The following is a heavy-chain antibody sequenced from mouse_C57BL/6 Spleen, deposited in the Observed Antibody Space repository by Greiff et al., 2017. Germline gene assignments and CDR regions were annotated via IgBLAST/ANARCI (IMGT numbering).Heavy chain of an antibody. D-gene: IGHD2-3*01. Sequence: EVQRVESVAELVRPGASVKLSCTASGFNIKNTYMHWVKQRPEQGLEWIGRIDPANGNTKYAPKFQGKATITADTSSNTAYLQLSSLTSEDTALYYCAKEIYPGAMDDWGQGTSVTVSS. J-gene: IGHJ4*01. V-gene: IGHV14-3*01. CDR3: AKEIYPGAMDD. CDR2: IDPANGNT. CDR1: GFNIKNTY.